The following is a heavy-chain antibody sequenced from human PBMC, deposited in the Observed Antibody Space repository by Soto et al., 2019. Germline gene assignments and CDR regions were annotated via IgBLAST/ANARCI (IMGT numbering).Heavy chain of an antibody. D-gene: IGHD1-20*01. Sequence: VKVSCKTSGYSFTGYSVHWVRQAPGHGPEWMGWINPKSGGTKYAQKFQCRVTMTRDTSISTVFMESSRVKSDETAVYYCAREVLSSGNLITGKLFDNWAQGSLVTVSS. V-gene: IGHV1-2*02. CDR3: AREVLSSGNLITGKLFDN. CDR1: GYSFTGYS. J-gene: IGHJ4*02. CDR2: INPKSGGT.